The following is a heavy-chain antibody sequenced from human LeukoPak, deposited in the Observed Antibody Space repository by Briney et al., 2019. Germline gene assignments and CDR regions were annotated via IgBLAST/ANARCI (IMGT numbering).Heavy chain of an antibody. Sequence: ASVKVSCKASGYTFTGYYLHWVRQAPGQGLEWMGRINPDSGGTNYAQEFQGRVTMTRDTSISTAYMELNRLTSDDTAVYYCARACSGGSCYSDNWLDPWGQGTLVTVSS. CDR3: ARACSGGSCYSDNWLDP. D-gene: IGHD2-15*01. V-gene: IGHV1-2*06. CDR2: INPDSGGT. CDR1: GYTFTGYY. J-gene: IGHJ5*02.